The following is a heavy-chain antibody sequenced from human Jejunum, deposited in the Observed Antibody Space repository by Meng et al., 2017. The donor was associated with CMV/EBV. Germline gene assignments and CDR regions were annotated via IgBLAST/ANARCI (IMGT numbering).Heavy chain of an antibody. CDR2: ISTDGNSA. Sequence: WAASGFTLSSYWMHWVRQAPGKGLLWVSRISTDGNSATYADSVKGRFTISRDNAKNTLYLQMSNLRAEDTAVYYCAAGFNRADYWGQGTLVTVSS. CDR3: AAGFNRADY. J-gene: IGHJ4*02. D-gene: IGHD1-14*01. CDR1: GFTLSSYW. V-gene: IGHV3-74*01.